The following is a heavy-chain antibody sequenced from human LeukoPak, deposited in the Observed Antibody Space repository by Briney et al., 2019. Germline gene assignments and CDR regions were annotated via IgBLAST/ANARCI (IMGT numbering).Heavy chain of an antibody. J-gene: IGHJ6*03. Sequence: SETLSLTCAVYGGSFSGYYWTWIRQAPGKGLEWIGEINPSGRISYNPSLKSRLTISVDASKNQFSLNLRSLTAADTAVYYCARGRQEVSMIVVVMTAVSYYLDVWAKGPRSPSP. D-gene: IGHD3-22*01. CDR1: GGSFSGYY. CDR2: INPSGRI. V-gene: IGHV4-34*01. CDR3: ARGRQEVSMIVVVMTAVSYYLDV.